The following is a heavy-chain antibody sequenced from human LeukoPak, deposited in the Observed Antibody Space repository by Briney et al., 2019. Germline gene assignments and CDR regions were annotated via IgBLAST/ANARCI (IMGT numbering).Heavy chain of an antibody. CDR3: ARDLGWGSPVAY. D-gene: IGHD3-16*01. CDR2: IYGGGSTTYNPSP. Sequence: PSETLSLTCIVSGGSISSYFWNRIRQPAGKGLEWIGKIYGGGSTTYNPSPNYNPSLKSRVTMSMDTSNNEFSLSLTSVTAADTAVYYCARDLGWGSPVAYWGQGILVTVSS. CDR1: GGSISSYF. V-gene: IGHV4-4*07. J-gene: IGHJ4*02.